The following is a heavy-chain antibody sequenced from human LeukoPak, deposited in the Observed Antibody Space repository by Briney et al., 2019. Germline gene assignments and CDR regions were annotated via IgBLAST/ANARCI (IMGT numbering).Heavy chain of an antibody. V-gene: IGHV1-18*01. CDR2: ISAYNGNT. J-gene: IGHJ4*02. CDR3: ARVPGSYGSGSYYSSY. D-gene: IGHD3-10*01. Sequence: ASVKVSCKASGYTFTSYGISWVRQAPGQGLEWMGWISAYNGNTNYAQKLQGRVTMTTDTSTSTAYMELRSLRSDDTAVYYCARVPGSYGSGSYYSSYWGQGTLVTVSS. CDR1: GYTFTSYG.